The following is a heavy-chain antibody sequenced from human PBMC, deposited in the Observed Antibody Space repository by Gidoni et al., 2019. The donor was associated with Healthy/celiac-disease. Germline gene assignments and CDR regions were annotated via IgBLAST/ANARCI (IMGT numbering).Heavy chain of an antibody. J-gene: IGHJ3*02. V-gene: IGHV3-23*01. Sequence: EVQLLESGGGLVQPGGSLRLSCAASGFTFSRYAMSWVRQAPGKGLEWVSAISGSGGSTYYADSVKGRFTISRDNSKNTLYLQMNSLRAEDTAVYYCAKALTNYYDTAPSDAFDIWGQGTMVTVSS. D-gene: IGHD3-22*01. CDR1: GFTFSRYA. CDR3: AKALTNYYDTAPSDAFDI. CDR2: ISGSGGST.